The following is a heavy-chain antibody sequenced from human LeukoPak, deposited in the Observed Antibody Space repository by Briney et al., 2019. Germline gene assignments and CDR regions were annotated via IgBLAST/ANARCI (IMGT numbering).Heavy chain of an antibody. CDR1: GYTFTSYY. CDR2: INPSGGST. Sequence: ASVKVSCKASGYTFTSYYMHWVRQAPGQGLEWMGIINPSGGSTSYAQKFQGRVTMTRDTSTSTVYMELSSLRSEDTAVYYCARDKLSSCSSTSCSRGMDVWGQGTTVTVSS. CDR3: ARDKLSSCSSTSCSRGMDV. D-gene: IGHD2-2*01. V-gene: IGHV1-46*01. J-gene: IGHJ6*02.